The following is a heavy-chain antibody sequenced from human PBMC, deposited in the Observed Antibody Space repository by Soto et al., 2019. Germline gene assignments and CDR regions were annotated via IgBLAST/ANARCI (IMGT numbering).Heavy chain of an antibody. V-gene: IGHV1-69*01. J-gene: IGHJ4*02. CDR3: ASGASRWYPYFFDS. CDR1: EGTFNSYA. Sequence: QAQVVQSGAEVRKPGSSVKLSCKASEGTFNSYAIAWLRQAPGQGLEWMGGIIPYYNTLNYAQKFQDRVTITADASTNTVYMELSSLRSDDTAVYFCASGASRWYPYFFDSWAQGTLVTVSS. D-gene: IGHD6-13*01. CDR2: IIPYYNTL.